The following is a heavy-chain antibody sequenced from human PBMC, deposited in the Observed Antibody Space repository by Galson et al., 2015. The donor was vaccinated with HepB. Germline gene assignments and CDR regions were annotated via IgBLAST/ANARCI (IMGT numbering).Heavy chain of an antibody. CDR3: AKCSVPVGGGPFDF. V-gene: IGHV3-30*18. CDR2: ISYDGSTK. D-gene: IGHD3-10*01. Sequence: SLRLSCAASGFTFSSYGMHWVRQAPGKGLEWVAVISYDGSTKYYADSVKGRFTISRDNSKNTLYLQMNSLRAEDTAVYYCAKCSVPVGGGPFDFWGQGTLVTISS. J-gene: IGHJ4*02. CDR1: GFTFSSYG.